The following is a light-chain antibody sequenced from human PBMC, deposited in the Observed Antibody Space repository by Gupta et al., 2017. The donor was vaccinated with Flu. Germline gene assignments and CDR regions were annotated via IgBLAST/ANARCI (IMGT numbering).Light chain of an antibody. CDR3: QQSNKTPLYT. CDR1: QSVSSN. J-gene: IGKJ2*01. CDR2: VAS. V-gene: IGKV3-15*01. Sequence: DIVMTQSPATLSVSPGERATLSCRASQSVSSNLAWYQQKPGQAPRLLIYVASTRATGIPDRFSGSGSGTEFTLTISRLESEDVAVYYCQQSNKTPLYTFGQGTKVDIK.